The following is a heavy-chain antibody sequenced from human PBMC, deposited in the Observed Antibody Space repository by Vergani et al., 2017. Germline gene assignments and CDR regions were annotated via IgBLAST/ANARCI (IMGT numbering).Heavy chain of an antibody. Sequence: QVQLQESGPGMVKSSETLSLTCSVSFDSIRNLYCNWIRQPPGKGLEWIGSIHYSENTNYNPSLKTRVTISVDTSKNQFSLTLTSVTAAYTAVYYCASDTHSGQRADRGGQGILVTVTS. CDR3: ASDTHSGQRADR. V-gene: IGHV4-59*11. J-gene: IGHJ5*02. D-gene: IGHD6-19*01. CDR1: FDSIRNLY. CDR2: IHYSENT.